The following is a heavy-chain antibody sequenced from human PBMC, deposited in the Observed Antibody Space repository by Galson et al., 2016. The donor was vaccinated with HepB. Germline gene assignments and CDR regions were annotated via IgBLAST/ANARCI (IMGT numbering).Heavy chain of an antibody. D-gene: IGHD6-13*01. V-gene: IGHV3-30*18. CDR3: AKDFYSRSSWFIFDC. CDR2: ISYDGSNK. Sequence: SLRLSCAASGFTFSSYNMNWVRQAPGKGLEWVAVISYDGSNKYYADSVKGRFTISRDNSKNTLYLQMNSLRAEDTAVYYCAKDFYSRSSWFIFDCWGQGTLVTVSS. J-gene: IGHJ4*02. CDR1: GFTFSSYN.